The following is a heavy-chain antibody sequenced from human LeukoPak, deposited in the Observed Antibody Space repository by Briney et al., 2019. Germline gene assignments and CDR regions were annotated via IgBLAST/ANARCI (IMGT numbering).Heavy chain of an antibody. J-gene: IGHJ5*02. D-gene: IGHD3-9*01. V-gene: IGHV4-34*01. Sequence: SETLSLTCAVYGGSFSGYYWSWIRQPPGKGLEWIGKINHSGSTNYNPSLKSRVTISVDTSKNQFSLKLSSVTAADTAVYYCAREGRITIPSRATRRFDPWGQGTLVTVSS. CDR3: AREGRITIPSRATRRFDP. CDR2: INHSGST. CDR1: GGSFSGYY.